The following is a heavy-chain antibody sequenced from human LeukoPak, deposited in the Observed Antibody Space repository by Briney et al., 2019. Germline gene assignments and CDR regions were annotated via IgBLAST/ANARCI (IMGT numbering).Heavy chain of an antibody. J-gene: IGHJ4*02. D-gene: IGHD6-13*01. CDR2: IKQDGSEK. V-gene: IGHV3-7*03. CDR1: EFTLSSYW. CDR3: ARSIPYGTTWYGRSDY. Sequence: GGSLRLSCAASEFTLSSYWMAWVRQAPGKGLAWVANIKQDGSEKYYVDSVKGRFTISRDNARNSLYLQMNSLRAEDTAIYYCARSIPYGTTWYGRSDYWGQGTLVTVSS.